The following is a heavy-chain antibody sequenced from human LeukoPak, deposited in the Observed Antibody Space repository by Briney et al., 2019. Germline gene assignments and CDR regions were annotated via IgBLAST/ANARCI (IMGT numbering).Heavy chain of an antibody. J-gene: IGHJ6*02. V-gene: IGHV3-66*01. D-gene: IGHD6-13*01. CDR3: ARERIAAAGTHGMDV. CDR1: GFTVSSNY. Sequence: PGGSLRLSCAASGFTVSSNYMSWVRQAPGKGLEWVSVIYSGGSTYYADSVKGRFTISRGNSKNTLYLQMSSLRAEDTAVYYCARERIAAAGTHGMDVWGQGTTVTVSS. CDR2: IYSGGST.